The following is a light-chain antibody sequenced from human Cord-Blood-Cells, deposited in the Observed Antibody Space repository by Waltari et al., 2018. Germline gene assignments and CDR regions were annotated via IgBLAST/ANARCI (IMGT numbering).Light chain of an antibody. CDR1: QRVSSY. CDR3: QQRSNWPYS. V-gene: IGKV3-11*01. CDR2: DAS. Sequence: IVLTQSPATLSLSPGDRATLACRASQRVSSYLAWYQQKPGQAPRLLIYDASNRATGIPARFSGSGSGTDFTLNISSLEPEDFAVYYCQQRSNWPYSFGQGTKLEIK. J-gene: IGKJ2*03.